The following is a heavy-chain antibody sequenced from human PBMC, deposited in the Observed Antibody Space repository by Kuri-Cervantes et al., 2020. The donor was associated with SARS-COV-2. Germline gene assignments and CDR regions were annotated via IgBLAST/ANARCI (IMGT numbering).Heavy chain of an antibody. CDR3: ARVSGSGSNWAWYFDL. CDR2: IYYTGST. Sequence: SETLSLTCTVSGASISRYYWSWIRQPPGKGLEWIGYIYYTGSTNSNPSLKSRVTISMDTSKSQFSLKVSSVTAADTAVYHCARVSGSGSNWAWYFDLWGRGTLVTVSS. J-gene: IGHJ2*01. V-gene: IGHV4-59*01. CDR1: GASISRYY. D-gene: IGHD1-26*01.